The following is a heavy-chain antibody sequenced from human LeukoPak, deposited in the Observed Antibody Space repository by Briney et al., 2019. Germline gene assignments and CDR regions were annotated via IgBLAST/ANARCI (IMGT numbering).Heavy chain of an antibody. CDR3: ARDTYSGYDSLFGNYFYYAMDV. CDR1: GDTVSSNSAA. D-gene: IGHD5-12*01. J-gene: IGHJ6*02. CDR2: TYYGAKWYN. V-gene: IGHV6-1*01. Sequence: SQTLSLSCALSGDTVSSNSAACDWIRQSPSRGLEWLGRTYYGAKWYNDYAVGVKSRTTTNPDTSRNQSSLQLNSVTPADTAVYHCARDTYSGYDSLFGNYFYYAMDVWGQGTTVTVSS.